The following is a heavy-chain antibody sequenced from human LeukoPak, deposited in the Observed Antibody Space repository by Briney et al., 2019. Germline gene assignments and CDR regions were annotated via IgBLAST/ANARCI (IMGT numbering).Heavy chain of an antibody. J-gene: IGHJ4*02. CDR1: AGSISSGGYY. V-gene: IGHV4-31*03. CDR2: IYYSGST. CDR3: ASRYCSSTSCYFDY. Sequence: SQTLSLTCTVSAGSISSGGYYWSWIRQHPGKGLEWIGYIYYSGSTYYNPSLKSRVTISVDTSKNQFSLKLSSVTAADTAVYYCASRYCSSTSCYFDYWGQGTLVTVSS. D-gene: IGHD2-2*01.